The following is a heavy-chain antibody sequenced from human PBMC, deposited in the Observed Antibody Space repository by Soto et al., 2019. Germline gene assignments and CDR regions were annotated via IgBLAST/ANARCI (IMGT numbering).Heavy chain of an antibody. D-gene: IGHD3-3*01. CDR2: IYYSGST. V-gene: IGHV4-30-4*01. Sequence: QVQLQESGPGLVKPSQTLSLTCTVSGGSISSGDYYWSWIRQPPGKGLEWIGYIYYSGSTYYNPSLKSRVTISVDTSKNQFSLKLSSVTAADTAVYYCARGPYYDFWSGYSYYYYGMDVWGQGTTVTVSS. J-gene: IGHJ6*02. CDR3: ARGPYYDFWSGYSYYYYGMDV. CDR1: GGSISSGDYY.